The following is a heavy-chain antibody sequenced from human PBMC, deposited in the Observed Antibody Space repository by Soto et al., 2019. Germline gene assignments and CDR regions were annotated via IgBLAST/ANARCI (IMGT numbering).Heavy chain of an antibody. CDR3: ARDSRRSGSYIGFDT. CDR2: IYYSGST. D-gene: IGHD3-10*01. V-gene: IGHV4-59*01. J-gene: IGHJ5*02. Sequence: SDTLSIACTVCGGSISSYYWSWIRKPPGKGLEWIGYIYYSGSTNYNPSLKSRVTISVDTSKNQFSLKLSSVTAADTAVYYCARDSRRSGSYIGFDTWGQGTLGTVSS. CDR1: GGSISSYY.